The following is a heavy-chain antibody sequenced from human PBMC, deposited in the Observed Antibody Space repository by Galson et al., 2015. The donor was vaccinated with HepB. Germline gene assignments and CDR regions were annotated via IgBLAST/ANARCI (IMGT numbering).Heavy chain of an antibody. V-gene: IGHV1-18*04. D-gene: IGHD4-17*01. CDR1: GYTFTSYG. CDR3: ARDIKWVGEARRYGDYDEIDY. CDR2: ISAYNGNT. J-gene: IGHJ4*02. Sequence: SVKVSCKASGYTFTSYGISWVRQAPGQGLEWMGWISAYNGNTNYAQKLQGRVTMTTDTSTSTAYMELRGLRSDDTAVYYCARDIKWVGEARRYGDYDEIDYWGQGTLVTVSS.